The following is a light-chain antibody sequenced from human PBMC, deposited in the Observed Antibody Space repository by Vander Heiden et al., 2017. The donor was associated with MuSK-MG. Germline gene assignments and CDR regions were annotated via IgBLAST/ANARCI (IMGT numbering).Light chain of an antibody. Sequence: DIQVTQSPSTLSASVGDRVTITCRASQSVGSYLAWYQQKPGKAPSLLIYDASSLRSGVPSRFSGSGSGTEFTLTISSLQPDDFATYYCQPYKTFLWTFGQGTKVEVK. J-gene: IGKJ1*01. CDR3: QPYKTFLWT. CDR2: DAS. CDR1: QSVGSY. V-gene: IGKV1-5*01.